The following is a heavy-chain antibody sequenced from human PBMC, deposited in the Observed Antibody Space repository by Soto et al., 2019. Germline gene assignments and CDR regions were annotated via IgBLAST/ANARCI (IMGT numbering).Heavy chain of an antibody. CDR3: AKGYSGYVGNWFDP. V-gene: IGHV4-30-2*01. J-gene: IGHJ5*02. CDR1: GGSISSGGYS. Sequence: SETLSLTCAVSGGSISSGGYSWSWIRQPPGKGLEWIGYIYHSGSTYYNPSLKSRVTISVDRSKNQFSLKLSSVTAADTAVYYCAKGYSGYVGNWFDPWGQGAQVTVSS. CDR2: IYHSGST. D-gene: IGHD5-12*01.